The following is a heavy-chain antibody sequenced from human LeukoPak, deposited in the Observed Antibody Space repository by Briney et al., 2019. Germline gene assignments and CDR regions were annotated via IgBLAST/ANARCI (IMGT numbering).Heavy chain of an antibody. CDR3: ARLATYYYYGMDA. Sequence: GGSLRLSCAASGFTVSSNYMSWVRQAPGKGLEWVSVIYSGGSTYYADSVKGRFTISRDNSKNTLYLQVNSLGAEDTAVYYCARLATYYYYGMDAWGQGTTVTVSS. CDR1: GFTVSSNY. J-gene: IGHJ6*02. V-gene: IGHV3-53*01. CDR2: IYSGGST. D-gene: IGHD2-15*01.